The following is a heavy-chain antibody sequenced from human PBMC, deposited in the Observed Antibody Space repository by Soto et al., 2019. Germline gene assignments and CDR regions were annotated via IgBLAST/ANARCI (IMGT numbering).Heavy chain of an antibody. J-gene: IGHJ4*02. D-gene: IGHD3-9*01. CDR1: GGSISSSSYY. CDR3: ARETDYDILTGYSN. V-gene: IGHV4-39*02. CDR2: IYYSGST. Sequence: QLQLQESGPGLVKPSETLSLTCTVSGGSISSSSYYWGWIRQPPGKGLEWIGSIYYSGSTYYNPSLKSRVTISVDTSKNQFSLKLSSVTAADTAVYYCARETDYDILTGYSNWGQGTLVTVSS.